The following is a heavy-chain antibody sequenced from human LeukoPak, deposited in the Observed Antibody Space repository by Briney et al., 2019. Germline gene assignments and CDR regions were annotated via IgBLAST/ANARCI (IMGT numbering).Heavy chain of an antibody. J-gene: IGHJ4*02. CDR3: ARERERDVLYY. CDR1: GYTFTGYY. CDR2: INPNSGGT. D-gene: IGHD3-10*01. Sequence: ASVKVPCKASGYTFTGYYMHWVRQAPGQGLEWMGWINPNSGGTNYAQKFQGRVTMTRDTSIRTVYMDLSRLRSDDTAVYYCARERERDVLYYWGQGTLVTVSS. V-gene: IGHV1-2*02.